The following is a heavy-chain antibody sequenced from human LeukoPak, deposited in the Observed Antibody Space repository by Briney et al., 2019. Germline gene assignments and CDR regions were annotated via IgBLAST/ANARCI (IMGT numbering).Heavy chain of an antibody. CDR1: GFTVSTNY. CDR2: IYSGGIT. Sequence: GASLRLSCAASGFTVSTNYISWVSQAPGEWLEWDSVIYSGGITYYADSVKGRFTISRHDSKNTVYLQMNSLRAEDTDLYYCARVAPGYTYAYGAPYYFDNWGRGTLVTVSS. CDR3: ARVAPGYTYAYGAPYYFDN. J-gene: IGHJ4*02. D-gene: IGHD5-18*01. V-gene: IGHV3-53*04.